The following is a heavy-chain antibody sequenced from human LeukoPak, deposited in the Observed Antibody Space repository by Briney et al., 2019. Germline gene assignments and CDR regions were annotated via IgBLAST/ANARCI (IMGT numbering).Heavy chain of an antibody. Sequence: SETLSLTCAVYGGSFSGYYWSWIRQPPGKGLEWIGEINHSGSTNYNPSLKSRVTISVDTSKNQFSLKLSSVTAADTAVYYCARSGGPPSQLLSNSWFDPWGQGTLVTVSS. V-gene: IGHV4-34*01. CDR3: ARSGGPPSQLLSNSWFDP. J-gene: IGHJ5*02. CDR2: INHSGST. D-gene: IGHD2-2*01. CDR1: GGSFSGYY.